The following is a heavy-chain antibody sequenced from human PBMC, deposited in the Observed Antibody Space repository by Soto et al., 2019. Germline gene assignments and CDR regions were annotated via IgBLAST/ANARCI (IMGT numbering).Heavy chain of an antibody. CDR1: GFTFSSYA. J-gene: IGHJ4*02. CDR3: AKVSSSWYAGFFDL. V-gene: IGHV3-23*01. CDR2: ISGSGATT. D-gene: IGHD6-13*01. Sequence: TGGSLRLSCAASGFTFSSYAMTWVRQAPGKGLEWVSGISGSGATTSYADSVKGRFTISRDNSMNTLYLQMNTLRAEDTAVYYCAKVSSSWYAGFFDLWGQGTLVTVSS.